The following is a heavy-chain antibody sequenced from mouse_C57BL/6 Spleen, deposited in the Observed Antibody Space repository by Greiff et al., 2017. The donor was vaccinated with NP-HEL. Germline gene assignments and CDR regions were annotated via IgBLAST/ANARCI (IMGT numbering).Heavy chain of an antibody. CDR2: IYPGDGDT. Sequence: VQLQQSGPELVKPGASVKISCRASGYAFSSSWMNWVKQRPGKGLEWIGRIYPGDGDTNYNGKFKGKATLTADKSSSTAYMQLSSLTSEDSAVYYCERGIGGSNFDYWGQGTTLTVSS. V-gene: IGHV1-82*01. CDR3: ERGIGGSNFDY. J-gene: IGHJ2*01. CDR1: GYAFSSSW. D-gene: IGHD1-1*02.